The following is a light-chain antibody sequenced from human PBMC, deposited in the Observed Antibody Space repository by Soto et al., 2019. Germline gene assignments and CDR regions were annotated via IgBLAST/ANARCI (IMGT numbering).Light chain of an antibody. J-gene: IGKJ1*01. V-gene: IGKV3-11*01. CDR3: HQRQSWPRT. CDR1: QAVNTR. CDR2: LAS. Sequence: EIVLTQSPATLSSFPGDIVTLSCRASQAVNTRLAWYQHKPGQAPRRLIYLASNRAAGVPARFSGSGSGTDFTLTISNVEPEDFAVYYCHQRQSWPRTVGQGTTVDI.